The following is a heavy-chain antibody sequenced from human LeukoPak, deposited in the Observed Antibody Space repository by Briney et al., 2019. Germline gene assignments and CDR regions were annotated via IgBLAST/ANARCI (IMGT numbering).Heavy chain of an antibody. D-gene: IGHD3-22*01. CDR2: IYPGDSDT. V-gene: IGHV5-51*01. CDR3: ARQTDVGYYYDSSGSIDY. Sequence: GESLKISCKGSGYSFTSYWIGWVRQMPGKGLEWMGIIYPGDSDTRYSPSFQGQVTISADKSISTAYLQWSSLKASDTAMYYCARQTDVGYYYDSSGSIDYWGQGTPVTVSS. CDR1: GYSFTSYW. J-gene: IGHJ4*02.